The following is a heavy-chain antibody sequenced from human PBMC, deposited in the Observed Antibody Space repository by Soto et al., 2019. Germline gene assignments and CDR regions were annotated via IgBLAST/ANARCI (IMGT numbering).Heavy chain of an antibody. Sequence: GGSLRLSCAASGFTFSNACMTWVRQAPGKGLEWVGRIKSKTDGGTIDYAAPVKGRFTVSRDDSETTLYLQMNSLKTEDTAGYYCTIDSGDRRSSLGFDVSGQGTQVTVSS. CDR2: IKSKTDGGTI. CDR1: GFTFSNAC. J-gene: IGHJ4*02. V-gene: IGHV3-15*01. D-gene: IGHD6-6*01. CDR3: TIDSGDRRSSLGFDV.